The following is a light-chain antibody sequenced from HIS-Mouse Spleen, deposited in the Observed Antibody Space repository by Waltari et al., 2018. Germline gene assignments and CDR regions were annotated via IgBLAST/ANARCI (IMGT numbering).Light chain of an antibody. Sequence: QSALTQPASVSGSPGQSITISCTGTSSAVGGYNYVPWYQQHPGKAPKLMIYDFSIRPSGVSTRFSGSKSGNTASLTISGLQAEDEADYYCSSYTSSSTLWVFGGGTKLTVL. CDR1: SSAVGGYNY. CDR3: SSYTSSSTLWV. J-gene: IGLJ3*02. CDR2: DFS. V-gene: IGLV2-14*03.